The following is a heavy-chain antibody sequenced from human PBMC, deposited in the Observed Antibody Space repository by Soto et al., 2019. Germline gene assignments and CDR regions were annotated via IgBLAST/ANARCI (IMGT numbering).Heavy chain of an antibody. V-gene: IGHV1-2*02. CDR3: ARGGGVGVAGSAAFDM. CDR2: INPATGAA. J-gene: IGHJ3*02. D-gene: IGHD3-3*01. Sequence: QLHLVQSGAVVKKPGASVTGSCSASGYPVTAYYMHWVRQAPGRGLEWMGGINPATGAAKYNQTFQGRVSMTRDTSTCTVFMELSGLTSADTAVFYCARGGGVGVAGSAAFDMWGQGTLVTVSS. CDR1: GYPVTAYY.